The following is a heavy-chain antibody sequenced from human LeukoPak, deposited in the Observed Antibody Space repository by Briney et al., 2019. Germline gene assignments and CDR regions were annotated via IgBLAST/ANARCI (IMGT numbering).Heavy chain of an antibody. CDR3: ARGTVGYGSGTYWGFDY. Sequence: PSGTLSLTCAVSGGSISSSNWWSWVRQPPGKGLEWIGYIYHSGSTYYNPSLKSRVTISVDRSKNQFSLKLSSVTAADTAVYYCARGTVGYGSGTYWGFDYWGQGTLVTVSS. V-gene: IGHV4-4*02. D-gene: IGHD3-10*01. CDR1: GGSISSSNW. J-gene: IGHJ4*02. CDR2: IYHSGST.